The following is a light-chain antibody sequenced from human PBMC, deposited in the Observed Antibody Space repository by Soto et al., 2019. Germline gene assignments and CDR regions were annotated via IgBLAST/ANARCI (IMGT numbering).Light chain of an antibody. J-gene: IGKJ4*01. V-gene: IGKV1-6*01. CDR1: QSIKNY. CDR3: LQHYNYPFT. CDR2: GAS. Sequence: IQMTQSPSSLSAAIGDRVTITCRASQSIKNYLNWYQHKPGAAPKLLIFGASNLESGVPSRFSGSGSDTDFTLTISSLQPEDFATYYCLQHYNYPFTFGGGTKVEIK.